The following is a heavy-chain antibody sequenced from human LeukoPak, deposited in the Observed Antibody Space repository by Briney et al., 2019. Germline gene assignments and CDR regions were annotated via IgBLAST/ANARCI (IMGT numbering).Heavy chain of an antibody. CDR2: ISSSSSTI. D-gene: IGHD3-22*01. J-gene: IGHJ4*02. Sequence: PGGSLRLSCAASGFSFSSYSMNWVRQAPGKGLEWVSYISSSSSTIYYADSVKGRFTISRDNAKNSLYLQLNSLRDEDTAVYYCPRLCRNYYDSSSLHYWGQGPLVTVSS. CDR3: PRLCRNYYDSSSLHY. CDR1: GFSFSSYS. V-gene: IGHV3-48*02.